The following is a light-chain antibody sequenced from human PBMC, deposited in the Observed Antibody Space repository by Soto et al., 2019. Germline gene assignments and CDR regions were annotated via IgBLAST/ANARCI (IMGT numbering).Light chain of an antibody. CDR1: QSVSSNF. CDR2: GAS. Sequence: EIVLTQSPGTMSVSPGERVTLSCRASQSVSSNFLAWHQQKPGQAPRLLIYGASSRAGGIPDRFRGSGSGTDFTLTIYSLEPEDFAVYYCLQYGSAPFTFGPGTKVDVK. J-gene: IGKJ3*01. CDR3: LQYGSAPFT. V-gene: IGKV3-20*01.